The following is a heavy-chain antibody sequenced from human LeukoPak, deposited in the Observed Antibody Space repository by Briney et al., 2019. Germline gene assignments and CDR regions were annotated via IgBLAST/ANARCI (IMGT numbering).Heavy chain of an antibody. CDR2: ISYDGSNK. V-gene: IGHV3-30*04. CDR3: TTGSGSLGY. CDR1: GFTFSSYA. Sequence: GRSLRLSCAASGFTFSSYAMHWVRQAPGKGLEWVAVISYDGSNKYYADSVKGRFTISRDNSKNTLYLQMNSLKTEDTAVYYCTTGSGSLGYWGQGTLVTVSS. D-gene: IGHD1-26*01. J-gene: IGHJ4*02.